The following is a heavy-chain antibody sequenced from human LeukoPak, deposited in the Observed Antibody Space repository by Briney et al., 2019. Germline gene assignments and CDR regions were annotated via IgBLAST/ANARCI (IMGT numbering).Heavy chain of an antibody. CDR3: ARDRRSPYDSSGYYRGRGAFDI. V-gene: IGHV3-7*01. D-gene: IGHD3-22*01. J-gene: IGHJ3*02. CDR1: GFTFSSYW. Sequence: GGSLRLSCAASGFTFSSYWMSWVRQAPGKGLEWVANIKQDGSEKYYVDSVKGRFTISRDNAKNSLYLQMNSLRAEDTAVYYCARDRRSPYDSSGYYRGRGAFDIWGQGTMVTVSS. CDR2: IKQDGSEK.